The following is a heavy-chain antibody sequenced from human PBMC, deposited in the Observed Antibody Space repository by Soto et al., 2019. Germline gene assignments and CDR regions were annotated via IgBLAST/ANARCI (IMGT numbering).Heavy chain of an antibody. D-gene: IGHD1-26*01. CDR2: INTSSGNT. V-gene: IGHV1-46*01. CDR3: ARDHVVRGNYYDY. J-gene: IGHJ4*02. Sequence: ASVKVSCKASGYTFTSYYIHWVRQAPGQGLEWMGIINTSSGNTIYAQKFQGRVTMTRDTSTSSVYMELSSLRSDDTAVYYCARDHVVRGNYYDYWGQGTLVTVSS. CDR1: GYTFTSYY.